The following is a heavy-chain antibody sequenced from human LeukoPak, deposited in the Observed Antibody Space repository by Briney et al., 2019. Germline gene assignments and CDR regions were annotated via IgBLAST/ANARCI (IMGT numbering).Heavy chain of an antibody. V-gene: IGHV3-23*01. CDR2: ISSGGAST. CDR1: GFSFSRYA. CDR3: GGLAVFDY. J-gene: IGHJ4*02. D-gene: IGHD2-15*01. Sequence: PGGSLRLSCAASGFSFSRYAMSWVRQAPGRGLEWVSTISSGGASTYYADSVKGRFTISRDNSRNTLYLQMNSLRPEDTAVYYCGGLAVFDYWGQGTLVTVSS.